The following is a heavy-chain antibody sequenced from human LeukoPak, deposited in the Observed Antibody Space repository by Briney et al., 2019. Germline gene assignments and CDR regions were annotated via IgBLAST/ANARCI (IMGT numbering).Heavy chain of an antibody. CDR3: ASSLGGVIVLYDY. Sequence: QPGGSLRLSCAASGFTLSSYAMSWVRQAPGKGLEWVSAISGSGGSTYYADSVKGRFTISRDNAKNSLYLQMNSLRAEDTAVYCCASSLGGVIVLYDYWGQGTLVTVSS. D-gene: IGHD3-16*02. V-gene: IGHV3-23*01. CDR1: GFTLSSYA. J-gene: IGHJ4*02. CDR2: ISGSGGST.